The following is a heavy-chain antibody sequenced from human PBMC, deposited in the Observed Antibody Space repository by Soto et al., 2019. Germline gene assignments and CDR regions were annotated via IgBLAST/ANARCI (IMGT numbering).Heavy chain of an antibody. Sequence: VASVKVSCKASGYTITSYDINWVRQATGQGLEWMGWMNPNSGNTGYAQKFQGRVTMTRNTSISTAYMELSSLRSEDTAVYYCARDYYDILTGQLYYMDVWGKGTTVTVSS. CDR3: ARDYYDILTGQLYYMDV. V-gene: IGHV1-8*01. CDR1: GYTITSYD. J-gene: IGHJ6*03. D-gene: IGHD3-9*01. CDR2: MNPNSGNT.